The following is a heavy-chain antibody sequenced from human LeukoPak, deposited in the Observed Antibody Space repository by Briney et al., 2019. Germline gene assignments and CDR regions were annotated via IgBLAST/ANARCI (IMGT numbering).Heavy chain of an antibody. CDR1: GFTFSSYG. D-gene: IGHD4-23*01. Sequence: GGSLRLSCAASGFTFSSYGMHWVRQAPGQGPQWVAVIWYDGSNKYYADSVKGRFTISRDNSKNTLYLQMNSLRAEDTAVYYCAKLIDYGGKVIDYWGQGTLVTVSS. V-gene: IGHV3-33*06. CDR2: IWYDGSNK. CDR3: AKLIDYGGKVIDY. J-gene: IGHJ4*02.